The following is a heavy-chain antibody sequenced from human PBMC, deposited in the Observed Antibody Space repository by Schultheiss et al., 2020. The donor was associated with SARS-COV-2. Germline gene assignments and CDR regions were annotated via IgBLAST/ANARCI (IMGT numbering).Heavy chain of an antibody. Sequence: GGSLRLSCAASGFTFSSYAMHWVRQAPGKGLEYVSAISSNGGSTYYADSVKGRFTISRDNSKNTLYLQMNSLRAEDTAVYYCARDRGDYNLFDFWGQGTLVTVSS. V-gene: IGHV3-64*02. D-gene: IGHD4-11*01. J-gene: IGHJ4*02. CDR1: GFTFSSYA. CDR2: ISSNGGST. CDR3: ARDRGDYNLFDF.